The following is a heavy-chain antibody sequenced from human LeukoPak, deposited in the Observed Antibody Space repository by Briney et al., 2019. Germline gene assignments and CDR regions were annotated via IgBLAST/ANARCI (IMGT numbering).Heavy chain of an antibody. Sequence: GASVKVSCKASGYTFTRHYMNWVRQAPGQGLEWMGKINPSSGGTGYAQKFQGRVTMTRDTSTSTVYMELTSLRSEGTAVYYCARDGLYCTNGVCSSDIWGQGTLVTVSS. D-gene: IGHD2-8*01. CDR2: INPSSGGT. CDR1: GYTFTRHY. V-gene: IGHV1-46*01. CDR3: ARDGLYCTNGVCSSDI. J-gene: IGHJ3*02.